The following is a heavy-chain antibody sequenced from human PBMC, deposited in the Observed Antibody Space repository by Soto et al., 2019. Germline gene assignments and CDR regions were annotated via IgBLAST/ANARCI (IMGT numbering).Heavy chain of an antibody. D-gene: IGHD3-22*01. CDR3: AKALSREMYYDSSGPYDY. CDR2: ISGSGGST. CDR1: GFTFSSYA. Sequence: GGSLRLSCAASGFTFSSYAMSWVRQAPGKGLEWVSAISGSGGSTYYADSVKGRFTISRDNSKNTLYLQMNSLRAEDTAVYYSAKALSREMYYDSSGPYDYWGQGTLVTVSS. J-gene: IGHJ4*02. V-gene: IGHV3-23*01.